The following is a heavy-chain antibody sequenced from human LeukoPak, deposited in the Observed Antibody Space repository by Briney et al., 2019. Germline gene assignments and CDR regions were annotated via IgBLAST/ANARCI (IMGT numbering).Heavy chain of an antibody. CDR1: GFTFSTYA. D-gene: IGHD2-21*01. V-gene: IGHV3-23*01. CDR2: IGSSGGST. Sequence: PGGSLRLSCAASGFTFSTYAMSWVRQAPGKGLEWVSTIGSSGGSTYYADSVKGRFTVSRANSKNTLYLQMNTLRAEDTAKYYCAKVPGHLVIVIRAVFDYWGQGTLVTVSS. CDR3: AKVPGHLVIVIRAVFDY. J-gene: IGHJ4*02.